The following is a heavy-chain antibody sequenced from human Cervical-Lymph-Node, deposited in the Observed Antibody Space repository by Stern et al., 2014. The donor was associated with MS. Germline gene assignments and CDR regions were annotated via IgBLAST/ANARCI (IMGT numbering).Heavy chain of an antibody. CDR1: GGTFNTFA. D-gene: IGHD2-21*01. Sequence: VPLVESGAEVKKPGSSVKVSCKTSGGTFNTFAIGWVRQAPGQGLEWMGGVTPLFDATNYAQKFQGRLTITADESTRTVYMELSSLRFDDTAMYYCARGDSEAPIYYFDYWGQGTLVTVSS. J-gene: IGHJ4*02. CDR2: VTPLFDAT. V-gene: IGHV1-69*01. CDR3: ARGDSEAPIYYFDY.